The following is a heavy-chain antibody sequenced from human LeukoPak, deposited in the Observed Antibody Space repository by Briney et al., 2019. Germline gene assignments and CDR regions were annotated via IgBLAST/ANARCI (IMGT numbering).Heavy chain of an antibody. J-gene: IGHJ4*02. CDR1: GFTFDDYA. Sequence: GGSLRLPCAASGFTFDDYAMHWVRQAPGKGLEWVSGISWNSGSIGYADSVKGRFTISRENAKNSLYLQMNSRRAEDTAVYFCAKRGVVIRVILVGFHKEAYYFDSWGQGALVTVSS. CDR3: AKRGVVIRVILVGFHKEAYYFDS. CDR2: ISWNSGSI. D-gene: IGHD3-22*01. V-gene: IGHV3-9*01.